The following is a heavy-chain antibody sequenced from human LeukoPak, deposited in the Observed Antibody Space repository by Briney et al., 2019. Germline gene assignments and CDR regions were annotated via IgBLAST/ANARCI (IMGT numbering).Heavy chain of an antibody. D-gene: IGHD2-2*01. CDR3: VRERSTGFDY. Sequence: AGGSLRLSCAASGFTLSNFWMHWVRQAPGKGLVWVSRINSDGSSTNYADSVKGRFTISRDNAKNTLYLQMNSLRVEDTAVYYCVRERSTGFDYWGQGTLVTVPS. V-gene: IGHV3-74*01. J-gene: IGHJ4*02. CDR2: INSDGSST. CDR1: GFTLSNFW.